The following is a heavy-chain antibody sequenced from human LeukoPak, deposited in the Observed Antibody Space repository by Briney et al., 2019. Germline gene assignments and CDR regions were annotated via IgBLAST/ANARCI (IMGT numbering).Heavy chain of an antibody. J-gene: IGHJ6*03. CDR1: GYTFTSYG. D-gene: IGHD3-10*01. CDR3: ARDGGLLLWFGEPSYYYMDV. Sequence: ASVKVSCKASGYTFTSYGISWVRQAPGQGLEWMGWISAYNGNTNYAQKLQGRVTMTTDTSTRTAYMELRSLRSDDTAVYYCARDGGLLLWFGEPSYYYMDVWGKGTTVTISS. V-gene: IGHV1-18*01. CDR2: ISAYNGNT.